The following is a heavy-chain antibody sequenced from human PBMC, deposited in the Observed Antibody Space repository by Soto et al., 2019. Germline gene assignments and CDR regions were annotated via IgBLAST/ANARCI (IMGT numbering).Heavy chain of an antibody. J-gene: IGHJ5*02. V-gene: IGHV1-69*13. CDR2: IIPIFGTA. CDR3: ARGVGITGSFHGVDP. D-gene: IGHD1-20*01. Sequence: ASVKVSCKASGGTFSSYTISWVRQAPGQGLEWMGGIIPIFGTANYAQKFQGRVTITADESTSTAYMELSSLRSEDTAVYYCARGVGITGSFHGVDPWGQGTLVTVPS. CDR1: GGTFSSYT.